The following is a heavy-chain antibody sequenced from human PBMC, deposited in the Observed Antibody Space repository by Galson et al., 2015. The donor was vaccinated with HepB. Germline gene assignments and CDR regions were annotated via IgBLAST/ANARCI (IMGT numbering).Heavy chain of an antibody. CDR1: GFTFSSYG. CDR2: IWYDGSNK. J-gene: IGHJ4*02. D-gene: IGHD6-19*01. Sequence: SLRLSCAASGFTFSSYGMHWVRQAPGKGLEWVAVIWYDGSNKYYADSVKGRFTISRDNSKNTLYLQMNSLRAEDTAVYYCARDQARIAVAEGFDYWGQGTLVTVSS. CDR3: ARDQARIAVAEGFDY. V-gene: IGHV3-33*01.